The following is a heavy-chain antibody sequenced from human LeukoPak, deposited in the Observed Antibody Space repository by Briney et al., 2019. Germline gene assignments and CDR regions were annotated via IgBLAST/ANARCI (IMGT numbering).Heavy chain of an antibody. D-gene: IGHD2-2*01. CDR2: ICGTANNT. Sequence: GSRRLSCAASGFTFSSYAMSWVRQAPGKGLEWISTICGTANNTYYADSVRGRLTISRDSSKNTLYLQMNSLRVDDTAIYYCAKAGRASCYDRLDFWGQGTLVTASS. V-gene: IGHV3-23*01. CDR3: AKAGRASCYDRLDF. CDR1: GFTFSSYA. J-gene: IGHJ4*02.